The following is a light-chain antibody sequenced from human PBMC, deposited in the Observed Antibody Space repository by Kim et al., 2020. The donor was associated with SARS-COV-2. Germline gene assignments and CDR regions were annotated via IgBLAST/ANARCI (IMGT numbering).Light chain of an antibody. CDR1: SGHSSYA. V-gene: IGLV4-69*01. CDR3: QTWGTGIVV. Sequence: ASVKLTCTLSSGHSSYAIAWHQQQPEKGPRYLMKLNSDGSHSKGDGIPDRFSGSSSGAERYLTISSLQSEDEADYYCQTWGTGIVVFGGGTQRTVL. CDR2: LNSDGSH. J-gene: IGLJ2*01.